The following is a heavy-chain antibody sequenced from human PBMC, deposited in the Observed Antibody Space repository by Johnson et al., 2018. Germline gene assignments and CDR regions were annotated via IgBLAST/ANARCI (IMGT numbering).Heavy chain of an antibody. D-gene: IGHD1-26*01. CDR1: GFTFSTYG. CDR3: AKDGTFLPFDY. Sequence: QVQLVQSGGGVVQPGRSLRLSCAASGFTFSTYGIHWVRQAPGKGLEWVAVIAYDGTNKYYADSVKGRFTISRDTSKNTLYLQMRSLRAEDSALYYCAKDGTFLPFDYWGQGSLVIVSS. V-gene: IGHV3-30*18. CDR2: IAYDGTNK. J-gene: IGHJ4*02.